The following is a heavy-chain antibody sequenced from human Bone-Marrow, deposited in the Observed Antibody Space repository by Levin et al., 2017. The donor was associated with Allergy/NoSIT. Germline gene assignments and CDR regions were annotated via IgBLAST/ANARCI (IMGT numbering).Heavy chain of an antibody. J-gene: IGHJ4*02. CDR3: ARHPLPYNWKGIDS. D-gene: IGHD1-20*01. V-gene: IGHV4-39*01. CDR2: IYYSGNT. Sequence: NSSETLSLTCSVSGASISNEIYYWGWIRQPPGKGLEWIGTIYYSGNTYYNPSLKSRVTISLDTSKNQFSLKLTSVTAADTAVYYCARHPLPYNWKGIDSWGQGTLVTVSS. CDR1: GASISNEIYY.